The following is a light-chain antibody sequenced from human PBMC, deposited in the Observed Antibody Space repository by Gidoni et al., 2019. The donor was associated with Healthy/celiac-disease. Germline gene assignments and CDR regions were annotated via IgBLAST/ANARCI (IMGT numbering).Light chain of an antibody. CDR3: QVWDSSTVV. CDR2: RDS. Sequence: SCELSQPFSVSVALGQTARITCGGNNIGSKNVPWYQQKPGQATVLVIYRDSNRPSGIPERFSGSNSGNTATLTISRAQAGDEADYYCQVWDSSTVVFGGGTKLPVL. J-gene: IGLJ2*01. CDR1: NIGSKN. V-gene: IGLV3-9*01.